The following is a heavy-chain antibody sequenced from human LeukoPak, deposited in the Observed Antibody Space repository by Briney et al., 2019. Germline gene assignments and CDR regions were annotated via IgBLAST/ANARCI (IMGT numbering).Heavy chain of an antibody. Sequence: GGSLRLSCAASGFTFSTYAMSWVRQAPGKGLEWVSAISAGGFGTYYADSVKGRFTISRDNAKNSLYLQMNSLRAEDTAVYYCARYDSYYGSGGLDYWGQGTLVTVSS. D-gene: IGHD3-10*01. CDR1: GFTFSTYA. V-gene: IGHV3-23*01. J-gene: IGHJ4*02. CDR3: ARYDSYYGSGGLDY. CDR2: ISAGGFGT.